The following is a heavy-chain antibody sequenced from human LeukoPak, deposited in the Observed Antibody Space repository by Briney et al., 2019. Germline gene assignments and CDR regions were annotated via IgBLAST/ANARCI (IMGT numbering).Heavy chain of an antibody. V-gene: IGHV3-15*01. J-gene: IGHJ6*03. CDR1: GFTFSNAW. CDR2: IKSKTDGGTT. Sequence: GGSLRLSCAASGFTFSNAWMSWVRQAPGKGLEWVGRIKSKTDGGTTDYAAPVKGRFTISRDDSKNTLYLQMNSLKTEDTAVYYCTTVVRITMVRGVSSYYYYYMDVWGKGTTVTVSS. CDR3: TTVVRITMVRGVSSYYYYYMDV. D-gene: IGHD3-10*01.